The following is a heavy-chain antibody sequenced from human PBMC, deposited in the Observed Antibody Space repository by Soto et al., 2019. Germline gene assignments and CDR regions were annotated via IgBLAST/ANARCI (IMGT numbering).Heavy chain of an antibody. CDR3: ARDXGRTYYDFWSGGSGFDY. D-gene: IGHD3-3*01. Sequence: ASVKVSCKASGYTFTSHYMHWVRQAPGQGLEWMGIINPSGGSTSYAQKFQGRVTMTRDTSTSTVYMELSSLRSEDTAVYYCARDXGRTYYDFWSGGSGFDYWGQGTLVTVSS. CDR2: INPSGGST. V-gene: IGHV1-46*01. J-gene: IGHJ4*02. CDR1: GYTFTSHY.